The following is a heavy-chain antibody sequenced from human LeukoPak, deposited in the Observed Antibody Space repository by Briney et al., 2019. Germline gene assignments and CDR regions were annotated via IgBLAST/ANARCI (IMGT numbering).Heavy chain of an antibody. CDR3: AKPLVSDYYDSSGYWGY. CDR2: ISGSGDST. D-gene: IGHD3-22*01. Sequence: PGGSLRLSCAPSGFTFSSYAMGWVRQAPGKGLEWVSAISGSGDSTYYSDSVKGRLTISRDNSKNTLYVQMNSLRAEDTAVYYCAKPLVSDYYDSSGYWGYWGQGTLVTVSS. V-gene: IGHV3-23*01. J-gene: IGHJ4*02. CDR1: GFTFSSYA.